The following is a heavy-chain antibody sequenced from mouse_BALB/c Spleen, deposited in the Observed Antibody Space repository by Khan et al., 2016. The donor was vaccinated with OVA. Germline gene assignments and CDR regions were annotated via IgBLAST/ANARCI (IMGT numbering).Heavy chain of an antibody. J-gene: IGHJ1*01. CDR3: ARISSYWYSDG. D-gene: IGHD6-2*01. CDR2: INTYTGEP. CDR1: GYTFTNYG. Sequence: QIQLVQSGPELKKPGETVKISCKASGYTFTNYGMNWVKQAPGKGLKWMGWINTYTGEPTYADDFKGRFVFSLETSASTAYLQISNLKNEDMTTYFCARISSYWYSDGWGAGTTVTVSS. V-gene: IGHV9-1*02.